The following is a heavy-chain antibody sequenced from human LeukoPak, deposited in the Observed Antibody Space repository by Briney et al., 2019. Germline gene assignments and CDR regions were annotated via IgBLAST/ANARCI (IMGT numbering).Heavy chain of an antibody. V-gene: IGHV1-58*02. Sequence: SVKVSCKASRFSFSNSAIQWLRQARGQRLEWIGWIVVGSGNTNYAQKFQERVTITRDMSTTTAYMELRSLRSEDTAIYYCAAGIVGDRGWWGQGTLVTVSS. CDR1: RFSFSNSA. J-gene: IGHJ4*02. CDR2: IVVGSGNT. D-gene: IGHD1-26*01. CDR3: AAGIVGDRGW.